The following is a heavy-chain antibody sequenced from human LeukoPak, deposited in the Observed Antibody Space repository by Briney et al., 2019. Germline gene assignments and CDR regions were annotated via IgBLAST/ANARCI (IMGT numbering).Heavy chain of an antibody. CDR3: ARRESSYQNYYYYYHMDV. CDR1: GFTFDDYG. J-gene: IGHJ6*03. D-gene: IGHD3-16*02. CDR2: INWNGDST. Sequence: PGGSLRLSCAASGFTFDDYGMSWVRQAPGKGLEWVSDINWNGDSTGYADSVKGRFTISRDNAKNSLYLQMNSLRAEDTALYYCARRESSYQNYYYYYHMDVRGKGTTVTVSS. V-gene: IGHV3-20*04.